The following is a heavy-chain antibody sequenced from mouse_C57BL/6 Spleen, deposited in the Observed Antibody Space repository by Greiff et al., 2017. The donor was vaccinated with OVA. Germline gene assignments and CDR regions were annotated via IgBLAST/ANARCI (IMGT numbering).Heavy chain of an antibody. CDR2: IYPGDSDT. D-gene: IGHD1-1*01. Sequence: QVQLQQSGAELVKPGASVKISCKASGYAFSSYWMNWVKQRPGKGLEWIGQIYPGDSDTNYNGKFKGKATLTADKSSSTAYMQLSSLTSEDSAVYFCARTITTVVGGWYFDVWGTGTTDTVSS. CDR3: ARTITTVVGGWYFDV. J-gene: IGHJ1*03. CDR1: GYAFSSYW. V-gene: IGHV1-80*01.